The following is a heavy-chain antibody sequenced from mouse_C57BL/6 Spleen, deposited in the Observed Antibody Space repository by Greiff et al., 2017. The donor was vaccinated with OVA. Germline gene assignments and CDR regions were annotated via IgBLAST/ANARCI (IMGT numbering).Heavy chain of an antibody. CDR1: GYTFTSYW. J-gene: IGHJ3*01. D-gene: IGHD2-5*01. CDR2: IDPSDSYT. Sequence: VQLQQPGAELVKPGASVKLSCKASGYTFTSYWMQWVKQRPGQGLEWIGEIDPSDSYTNYNQKFKGKATLTVDTSSSTAYMQLSSLTSEDSAVYYCARGDSNSFAYWGQGTLVTVSA. V-gene: IGHV1-50*01. CDR3: ARGDSNSFAY.